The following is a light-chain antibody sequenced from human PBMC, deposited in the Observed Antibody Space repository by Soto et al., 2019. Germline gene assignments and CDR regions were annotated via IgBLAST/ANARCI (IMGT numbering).Light chain of an antibody. CDR2: MNN. J-gene: IGLJ1*01. V-gene: IGLV1-44*01. CDR3: AAWDDRLNGYV. CDR1: SPNIGSNT. Sequence: QSVLTQPPSTSGTPGQRVTISCSGSSPNIGSNTVNWYQQLPGTAPKLLIYMNNQRPSGVPDRFSGSKSGTSASLAISGLQSEDEADYYCAAWDDRLNGYVFGTGTKVTVL.